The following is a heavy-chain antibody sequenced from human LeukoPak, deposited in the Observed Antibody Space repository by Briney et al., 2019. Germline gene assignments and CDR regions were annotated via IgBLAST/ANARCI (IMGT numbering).Heavy chain of an antibody. J-gene: IGHJ6*03. CDR3: ATDQSNYYGSGSYNYYYYMDV. CDR1: GGSFSGYY. Sequence: SETLSLTCAVYGGSFSGYYWSWIRQPPGKGLEWIGEINHSGSTNYNPSLKSRVTISVDTSKNQFSLKLSSVTAADTAVYYCATDQSNYYGSGSYNYYYYMDVWGKGTTVTISS. CDR2: INHSGST. D-gene: IGHD3-10*01. V-gene: IGHV4-34*01.